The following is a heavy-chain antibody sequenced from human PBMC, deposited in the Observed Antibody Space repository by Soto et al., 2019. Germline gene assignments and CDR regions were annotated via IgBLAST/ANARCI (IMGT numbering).Heavy chain of an antibody. CDR2: IKQDGSEK. Sequence: HPGGSLRLSCAASGFTFSSYWMSWVRQAPGKGLEWVANIKQDGSEKYYVDSVKGRFTISRDNAKNSLYLQMNSLRAEDTAVYYCARDRVLRFLEWLPYYGMDVWGQGTTVTVSS. V-gene: IGHV3-7*01. D-gene: IGHD3-3*01. J-gene: IGHJ6*02. CDR3: ARDRVLRFLEWLPYYGMDV. CDR1: GFTFSSYW.